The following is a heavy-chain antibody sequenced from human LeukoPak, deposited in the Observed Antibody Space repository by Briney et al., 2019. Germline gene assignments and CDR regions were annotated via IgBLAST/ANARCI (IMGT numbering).Heavy chain of an antibody. CDR3: ARGPGYCSGGSCYGMDV. V-gene: IGHV1-2*02. Sequence: GASVKVSCKASGYTFTGYYMHWVRQAPGQGREWMGWINPNSGGTNYAQKFQGRVTMTRDTSISTAYMELSRLRSDDTAVYYCARGPGYCSGGSCYGMDVWGQGTTVTVSS. CDR1: GYTFTGYY. CDR2: INPNSGGT. D-gene: IGHD2-15*01. J-gene: IGHJ6*02.